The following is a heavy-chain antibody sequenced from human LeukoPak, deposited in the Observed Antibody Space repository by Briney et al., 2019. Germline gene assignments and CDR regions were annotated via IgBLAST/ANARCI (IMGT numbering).Heavy chain of an antibody. CDR3: ARGRSVGYSYGYQKYYYYGMDV. Sequence: SETLSLTCAVYGGSFSGYYWSWIRQPPGKGLEWIGEINHSGSTNYNPSLKSRVTISVNTSKNQFSLKLSSVTAADTAVYYCARGRSVGYSYGYQKYYYYGMDVWGQGTTVTVSS. D-gene: IGHD5-18*01. CDR1: GGSFSGYY. J-gene: IGHJ6*02. V-gene: IGHV4-34*01. CDR2: INHSGST.